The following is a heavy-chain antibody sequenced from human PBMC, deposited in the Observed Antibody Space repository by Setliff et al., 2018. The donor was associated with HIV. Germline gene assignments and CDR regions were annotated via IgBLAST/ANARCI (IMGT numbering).Heavy chain of an antibody. CDR3: ARGSGGYCSGGSCYFGFGLAL. Sequence: SVKVSCKASGGTFSSYSITWVRQAPGQGLEWMGGIIPIFNTADYAQKFQGRVTITADESTSTAYMELSSLGSEDTAVYYCARGSGGYCSGGSCYFGFGLALWGQGTTVTVSS. J-gene: IGHJ6*02. D-gene: IGHD2-15*01. CDR1: GGTFSSYS. CDR2: IIPIFNTA. V-gene: IGHV1-69*13.